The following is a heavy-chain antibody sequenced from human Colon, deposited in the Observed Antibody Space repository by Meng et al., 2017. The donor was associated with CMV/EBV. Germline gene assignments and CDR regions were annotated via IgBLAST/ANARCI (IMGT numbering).Heavy chain of an antibody. V-gene: IGHV1-2*02. CDR3: AREGIAAAGNSGVYFDY. J-gene: IGHJ4*02. CDR1: GYTFTGYY. Sequence: ASVKVSCKASGYTFTGYYMHWVRQALGQGLEWMGWINPNSGGTNYAQKFQGRVTMTRDTSISTAYMELSRLRSDDTAVYYCAREGIAAAGNSGVYFDYWGQGTLVTVSS. D-gene: IGHD6-13*01. CDR2: INPNSGGT.